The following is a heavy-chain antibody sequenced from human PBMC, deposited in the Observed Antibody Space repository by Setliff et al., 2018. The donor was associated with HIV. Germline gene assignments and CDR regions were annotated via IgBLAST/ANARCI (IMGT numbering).Heavy chain of an antibody. CDR1: GGSISSHY. CDR3: ARDVRYCSSTSCYGGYYYYYMDV. J-gene: IGHJ6*03. V-gene: IGHV4-59*11. D-gene: IGHD2-2*01. CDR2: IYYSGST. Sequence: SETPSLTCTVSGGSISSHYWSWIRQPPGKGLEWIGYIYYSGSTNYNPSLKSRVTISVDTSKNQFSLKLSSVTAADTAVYYCARDVRYCSSTSCYGGYYYYYMDVWGKGTTVTVSS.